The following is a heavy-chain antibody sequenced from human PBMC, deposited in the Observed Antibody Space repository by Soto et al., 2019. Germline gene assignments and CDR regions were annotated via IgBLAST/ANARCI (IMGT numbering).Heavy chain of an antibody. V-gene: IGHV1-69*01. CDR1: GGSFSSHA. Sequence: QLVQSGAEVKKPGSSVKVSCKASGGSFSSHAVSWLRQAPGQGPEWMGGIIPIYGTTTYAQKFQGRITITADDFTTNAYMELSSLRSEDMAIYYCVLNWMTAYTPGRPKKKDYYYYGLNVWGHGTTVIVSS. J-gene: IGHJ6*02. CDR3: VLNWMTAYTPGRPKKKDYYYYGLNV. CDR2: IIPIYGTT. D-gene: IGHD3-10*01.